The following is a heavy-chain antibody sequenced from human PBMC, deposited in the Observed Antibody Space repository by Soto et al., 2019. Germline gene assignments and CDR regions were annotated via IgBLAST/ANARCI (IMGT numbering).Heavy chain of an antibody. CDR3: ARDRTSTLPAFYMDV. CDR2: INAGNGNT. Sequence: QGQLVQSGAEVKKPGASVKVSCKASGYTFTSYAMHWVRQAPGQRLEWMGWINAGNGNTKYSQKFQGRVTITRDTSASTAYMELSSLRSEDTAVYYCARDRTSTLPAFYMDVWGKGTTVTVSS. J-gene: IGHJ6*03. V-gene: IGHV1-3*01. D-gene: IGHD2-2*01. CDR1: GYTFTSYA.